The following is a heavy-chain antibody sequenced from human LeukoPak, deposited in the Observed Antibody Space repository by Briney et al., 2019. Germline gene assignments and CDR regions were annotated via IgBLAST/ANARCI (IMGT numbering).Heavy chain of an antibody. Sequence: GWSLRLSCVASGFTFSSYGMHWVRQAPGKGLEWVAVIWYDGTNKYYADSVKGRFTISRDNSKNTLYLQMNSLRAEDTAVYYCARDHYGGYAYSDYWGQGTLVIVSS. J-gene: IGHJ4*02. CDR2: IWYDGTNK. CDR1: GFTFSSYG. CDR3: ARDHYGGYAYSDY. D-gene: IGHD5-12*01. V-gene: IGHV3-33*01.